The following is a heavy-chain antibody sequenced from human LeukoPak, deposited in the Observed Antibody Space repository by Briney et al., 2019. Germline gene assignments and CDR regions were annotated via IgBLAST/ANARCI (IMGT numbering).Heavy chain of an antibody. CDR3: ARDKAAAGDYGMDV. D-gene: IGHD6-13*01. J-gene: IGHJ6*02. CDR2: IYSGGST. V-gene: IGHV3-66*01. CDR1: GFTVSSNY. Sequence: GGSLRLSCAASGFTVSSNYMSWVRQAPGKGLERGSVIYSGGSTYYADSVKGRFTISRDNSKNTLYLQMNSLRAEDTAVYYCARDKAAAGDYGMDVWGQGTTVTVSS.